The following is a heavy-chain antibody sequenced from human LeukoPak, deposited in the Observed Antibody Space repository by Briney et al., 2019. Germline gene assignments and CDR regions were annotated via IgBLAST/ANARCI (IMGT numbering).Heavy chain of an antibody. V-gene: IGHV4-39*01. J-gene: IGHJ6*03. CDR1: GGSISSSSYY. CDR2: IYYSGST. CDR3: AGQLGGSSWYLDYYYYMDV. Sequence: SETLSLTCTVSGGSISSSSYYWGWIRQRPGLGLEWIGSIYYSGSTYYNPSLKSRVTISVDTSKNQFSLKLSSATAADTAVYYCAGQLGGSSWYLDYYYYMDVWGKGTTVTVSS. D-gene: IGHD6-13*01.